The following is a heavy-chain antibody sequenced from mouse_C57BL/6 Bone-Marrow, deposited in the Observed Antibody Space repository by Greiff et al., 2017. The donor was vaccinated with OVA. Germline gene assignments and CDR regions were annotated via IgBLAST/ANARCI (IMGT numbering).Heavy chain of an antibody. Sequence: QVQLQQPGAELVRPGSSVKLSCKASGYTFTSYWMDWVKQRPGQGLEWLGNIYPSDSETHYNQKLKDKATLTVDKSSSTAYMQRSILTSEDSSVYYFAIWGAYDYDGDDWGQGTTLTVSS. J-gene: IGHJ2*01. CDR1: GYTFTSYW. V-gene: IGHV1-61*01. D-gene: IGHD2-4*01. CDR3: AIWGAYDYDGDD. CDR2: IYPSDSET.